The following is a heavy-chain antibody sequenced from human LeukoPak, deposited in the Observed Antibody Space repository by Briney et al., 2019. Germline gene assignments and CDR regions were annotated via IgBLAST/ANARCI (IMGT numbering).Heavy chain of an antibody. V-gene: IGHV3-23*01. CDR2: ISGSGGST. J-gene: IGHJ4*02. Sequence: QPGESLRLSCAASGFTFSSYAMSWVRQAPGKGLEWVSAISGSGGSTYYADSVKGRFTISRDNSKNTLYLQMNSLRAEDTAVYYCAKAFYDSSGYYYWGQGTLVTVSS. D-gene: IGHD3-22*01. CDR1: GFTFSSYA. CDR3: AKAFYDSSGYYY.